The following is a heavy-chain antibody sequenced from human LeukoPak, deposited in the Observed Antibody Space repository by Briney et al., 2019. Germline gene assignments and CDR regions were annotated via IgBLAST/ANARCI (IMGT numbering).Heavy chain of an antibody. CDR3: ARDRLSLSSPGHYYYGMDV. CDR1: GYSFTGHY. D-gene: IGHD6-13*01. Sequence: ASVKVSCKASGYSFTGHYIQWVRQAPGQGLEWMGWINPNSGGTKYAQRFQGRVTMTRDTSINTASMEMTRLKSDDTAVYYCARDRLSLSSPGHYYYGMDVWGQGTTVTVSS. J-gene: IGHJ6*02. V-gene: IGHV1-2*02. CDR2: INPNSGGT.